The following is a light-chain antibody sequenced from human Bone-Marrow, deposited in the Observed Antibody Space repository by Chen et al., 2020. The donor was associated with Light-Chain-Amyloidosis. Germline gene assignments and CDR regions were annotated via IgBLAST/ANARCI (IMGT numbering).Light chain of an antibody. Sequence: DIVMTQSPDSLAVSLGERATIICRSNQSVLYSSNNKNYLAWYQQKPGQPPKLLIYWASTRESGVPDRFSGSGSGTHVTLTINSLQAEDVAVYYCQQYYNTPLTFGGGTKVEIK. V-gene: IGKV4-1*01. CDR1: QSVLYSSNNKNY. CDR2: WAS. J-gene: IGKJ4*01. CDR3: QQYYNTPLT.